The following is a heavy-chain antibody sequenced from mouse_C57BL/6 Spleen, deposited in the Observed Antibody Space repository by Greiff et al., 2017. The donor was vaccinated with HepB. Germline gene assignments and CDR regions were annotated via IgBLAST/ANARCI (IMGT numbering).Heavy chain of an antibody. CDR3: ARDRELGYFDV. V-gene: IGHV5-4*01. D-gene: IGHD1-3*01. Sequence: EVQLQESGGGLVKPGGSLKLSCAASGFTFSSYAMSWVRQTPEKRLEWVATISDGGSYTYYPDNVKGRFTISRDNAKNNLYLQMSHLKSEDTAMYYCARDRELGYFDVWGTGTTVTVSS. CDR2: ISDGGSYT. J-gene: IGHJ1*03. CDR1: GFTFSSYA.